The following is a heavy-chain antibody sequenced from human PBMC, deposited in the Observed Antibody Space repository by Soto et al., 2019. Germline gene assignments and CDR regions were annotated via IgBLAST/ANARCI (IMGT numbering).Heavy chain of an antibody. Sequence: GGSLRLSCAASGFTFSSYGMHWVRQAPGKGLEWVAVISYDGSNKYYADSVKGRFTISRDNSKNTLYLQMNSLRAEDTAVYYCAKEVDTAMARFDYWGQGTLVTVSS. J-gene: IGHJ4*02. CDR3: AKEVDTAMARFDY. CDR2: ISYDGSNK. CDR1: GFTFSSYG. D-gene: IGHD5-18*01. V-gene: IGHV3-30*18.